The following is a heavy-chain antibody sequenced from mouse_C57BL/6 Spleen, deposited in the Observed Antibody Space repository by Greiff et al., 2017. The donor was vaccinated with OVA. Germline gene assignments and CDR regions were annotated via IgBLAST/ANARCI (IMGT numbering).Heavy chain of an antibody. CDR2: IDPETGGT. Sequence: QVQLKESGAELVRPGASVTLSCKASGYTITDYEMHWVKQTPVHGLEWIGAIDPETGGTAYTQKFKGKAILTADKSSSTAYMERRSLTSEDSAVYYCTRKGRIGNYFGYWGKGTTLTVSS. D-gene: IGHD2-14*01. J-gene: IGHJ2*01. CDR3: TRKGRIGNYFGY. CDR1: GYTITDYE. V-gene: IGHV1-15*01.